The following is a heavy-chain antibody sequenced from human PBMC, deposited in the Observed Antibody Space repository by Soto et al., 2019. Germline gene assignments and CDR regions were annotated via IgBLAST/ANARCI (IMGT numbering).Heavy chain of an antibody. Sequence: PGGPLRLSXEPSGFTVSSNYMNWVRQAPGKGLEWVLVIYSDDRTYYADSVKGRFTISRDNSKNTVYLQLNSLRAEDTAVYYCTRERFLEWLVGVRFWAFDNWGQGTMVTVSS. CDR2: IYSDDRT. J-gene: IGHJ3*02. CDR1: GFTVSSNY. D-gene: IGHD3-3*01. CDR3: TRERFLEWLVGVRFWAFDN. V-gene: IGHV3-53*01.